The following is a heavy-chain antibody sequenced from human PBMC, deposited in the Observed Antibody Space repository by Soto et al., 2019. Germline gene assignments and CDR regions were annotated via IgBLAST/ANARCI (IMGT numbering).Heavy chain of an antibody. CDR3: ARPKNDSGAYDGSWYYDL. J-gene: IGHJ2*01. Sequence: QVQLVQSGAEVRKPGSSVKVSCKISGDTFNSYTVIWVRQAPGQGLEWMGRIIPILRLTSYAQRFRGRVTITADESPSTAYMELSSLTSDDTAMYYCARPKNDSGAYDGSWYYDLWGRGTLVTVSS. D-gene: IGHD4-17*01. CDR1: GDTFNSYT. CDR2: IIPILRLT. V-gene: IGHV1-69*02.